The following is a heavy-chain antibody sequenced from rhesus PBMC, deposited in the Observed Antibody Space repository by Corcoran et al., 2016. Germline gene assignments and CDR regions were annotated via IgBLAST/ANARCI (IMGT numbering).Heavy chain of an antibody. CDR1: GGSISGYW. J-gene: IGHJ4*01. V-gene: IGHV4-165*01. D-gene: IGHD3-3*01. CDR3: ATGRYYNIWTGYYTIFDY. CDR2: IDGSGST. Sequence: QLQLQESGPGLVKPSETLSLTCAVSGGSISGYWWSWIRQPPGKGLEWSGRIDGSGSTYYHPSLKNRGTIARDTSKNQFTLKLSYVTAEDTAVYYWATGRYYNIWTGYYTIFDYWGQGVLVTVSS.